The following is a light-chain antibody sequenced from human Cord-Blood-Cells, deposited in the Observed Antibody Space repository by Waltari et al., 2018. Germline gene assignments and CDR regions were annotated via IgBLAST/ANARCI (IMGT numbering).Light chain of an antibody. CDR1: SSNIGAGYD. CDR3: QSYDSSRSCVV. Sequence: QSVLTQPPSVSGAPGQRVTISCTGSSSNIGAGYDVHWYQQLPGTAPKLLIYGNSNRPSGVPDRFSGSKSGTSASLAITGLQAEDEADYYCQSYDSSRSCVVVGGGTKLTVL. V-gene: IGLV1-40*01. CDR2: GNS. J-gene: IGLJ2*01.